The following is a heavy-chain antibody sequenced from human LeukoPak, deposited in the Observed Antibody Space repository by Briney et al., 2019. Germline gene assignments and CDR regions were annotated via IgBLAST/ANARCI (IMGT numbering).Heavy chain of an antibody. CDR3: ARERTWIREYDY. CDR1: GFTVSSNY. D-gene: IGHD5-18*01. Sequence: GGSLRLSCAASGFTVSSNYMSWVRQAPGKGLEWVSVIYSGGSTYYADSVKGRFTISRDNAKNSLYLQMNSLRAEDTAVYYCARERTWIREYDYWGQGTLVTVSS. V-gene: IGHV3-66*01. J-gene: IGHJ4*02. CDR2: IYSGGST.